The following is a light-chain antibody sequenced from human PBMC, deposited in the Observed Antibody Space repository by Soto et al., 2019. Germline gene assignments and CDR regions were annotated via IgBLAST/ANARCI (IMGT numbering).Light chain of an antibody. Sequence: IVLKQSPATLSVSPGEKATLSCRASQSVSSNLAWYQQKPGQAPRLLMYGASTRATAIPARFSGSGSGTEFTLNITSLQAEDIAVYYCQQYDTWHVWTFGQGTKVDIK. CDR2: GAS. CDR1: QSVSSN. CDR3: QQYDTWHVWT. V-gene: IGKV3-15*01. J-gene: IGKJ1*01.